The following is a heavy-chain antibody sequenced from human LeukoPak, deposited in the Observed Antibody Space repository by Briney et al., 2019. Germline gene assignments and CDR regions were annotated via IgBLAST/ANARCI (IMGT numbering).Heavy chain of an antibody. CDR2: IYYSGST. Sequence: SETLSLTCTVSGGSISSSSYYWGWIRQPPGKGLEWIGSIYYSGSTYYNPSLKSRVTISVDTSKNQFSLKLSSVTAADTAVYYCARVGLELQQGGFDYWGQGTLVTVSS. J-gene: IGHJ4*02. V-gene: IGHV4-39*01. D-gene: IGHD1-26*01. CDR3: ARVGLELQQGGFDY. CDR1: GGSISSSSYY.